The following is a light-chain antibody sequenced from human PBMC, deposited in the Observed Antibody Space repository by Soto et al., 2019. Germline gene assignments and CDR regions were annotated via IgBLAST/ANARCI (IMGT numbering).Light chain of an antibody. CDR2: WAS. CDR3: QQCYSSPIT. V-gene: IGKV4-1*01. J-gene: IGKJ5*01. Sequence: IVMTQSPDSLAVSLGERATINCKSSQSILSSSNNKNYLVWYQQKPGHPPKLLISWASTRESGVPDRISGSGSGTDFTLTISSLQAEDVAVYYCQQCYSSPITFGQGTRLEIK. CDR1: QSILSSSNNKNY.